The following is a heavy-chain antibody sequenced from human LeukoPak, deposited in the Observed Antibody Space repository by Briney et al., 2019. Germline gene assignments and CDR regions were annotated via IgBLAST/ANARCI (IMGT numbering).Heavy chain of an antibody. J-gene: IGHJ4*02. Sequence: PSETLSLTCTTTGASISTYNWSWLRKPPGKALDWIGYIYYSGTTDYNPSLKSRVTISVDTSNNQFSLRVTSVTAADTAVYYCARSSGAYRSFDYWGQGTLVPVSS. V-gene: IGHV4-59*01. D-gene: IGHD1-26*01. CDR2: IYYSGTT. CDR3: ARSSGAYRSFDY. CDR1: GASISTYN.